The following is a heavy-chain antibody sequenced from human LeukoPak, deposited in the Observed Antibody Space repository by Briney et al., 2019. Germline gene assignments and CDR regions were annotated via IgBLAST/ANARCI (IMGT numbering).Heavy chain of an antibody. V-gene: IGHV4-61*01. CDR2: IYYSGST. Sequence: SETLSLTCTVSGGSVSSGTYYWSWIRQPPGKGLEWIGYIYYSGSTNYNPSLKSRVTISVDTSKNQFSLKLSSVTAADTAVYYCARASQYYDFWSGKRGYYYYGMDVWGQGTTVTVSS. CDR3: ARASQYYDFWSGKRGYYYYGMDV. J-gene: IGHJ6*02. CDR1: GGSVSSGTYY. D-gene: IGHD3-3*01.